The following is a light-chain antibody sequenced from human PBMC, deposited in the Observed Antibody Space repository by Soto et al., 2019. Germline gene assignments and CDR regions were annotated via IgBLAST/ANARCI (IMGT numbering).Light chain of an antibody. V-gene: IGKV3-11*01. Sequence: EIVVTQSPGTLSLSPGERATLSCRASQTVRNNYLAWYQQKPGQAPRLLIYDASNRATGIPARFSGTGSGTDFTLTINNLEPEDFAVYYCQVRTNWSIAFGRGTRLEIK. CDR1: QTVRNNY. CDR2: DAS. CDR3: QVRTNWSIA. J-gene: IGKJ5*01.